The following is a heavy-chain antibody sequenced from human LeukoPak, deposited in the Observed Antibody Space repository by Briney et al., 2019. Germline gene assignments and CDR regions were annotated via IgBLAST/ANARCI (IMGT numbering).Heavy chain of an antibody. CDR2: ITGSGSAI. D-gene: IGHD6-13*01. V-gene: IGHV3-48*03. J-gene: IGHJ4*02. Sequence: PGGSLRLSCAASGFTFSRYWMNWVRQAAGKGLEWDSYITGSGSAIYYADSVKGRFSISRDNAKNSLFLQMNNLRAEDTAVYYCARDRAARDYFDFWGQGTLVTVSS. CDR1: GFTFSRYW. CDR3: ARDRAARDYFDF.